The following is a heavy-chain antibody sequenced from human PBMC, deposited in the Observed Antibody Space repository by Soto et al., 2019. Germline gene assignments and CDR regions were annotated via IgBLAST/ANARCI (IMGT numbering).Heavy chain of an antibody. CDR3: ASPRVGHSSSFARSSGWYTLGLDY. D-gene: IGHD6-19*01. J-gene: IGHJ4*02. Sequence: ASVKVSCKASGYTFTSYFTHWVRQAPGQGLEWMGIINPSGSITNYAQKFRGRVTMTRDTSTSTAYMELSSLRSEDTAVYYCASPRVGHSSSFARSSGWYTLGLDYWGQGTVVTVSS. V-gene: IGHV1-46*03. CDR1: GYTFTSYF. CDR2: INPSGSIT.